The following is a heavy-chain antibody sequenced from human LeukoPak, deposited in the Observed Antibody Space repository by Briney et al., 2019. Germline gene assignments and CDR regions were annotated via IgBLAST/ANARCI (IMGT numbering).Heavy chain of an antibody. Sequence: SETLSLTCTVSGGSISSSSYYWGWIRQPPGKGLEWIGSIYYSGSTYYNPSLKSRVTISVDTSKNQFSLKLSSVTAADTAVYYCARVLAVAGIDSWFDPWGQGTLVTVSS. CDR2: IYYSGST. J-gene: IGHJ5*02. V-gene: IGHV4-39*07. D-gene: IGHD6-19*01. CDR3: ARVLAVAGIDSWFDP. CDR1: GGSISSSSYY.